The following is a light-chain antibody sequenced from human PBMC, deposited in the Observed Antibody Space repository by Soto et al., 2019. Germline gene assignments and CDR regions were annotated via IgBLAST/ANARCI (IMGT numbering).Light chain of an antibody. CDR1: QTVNSR. V-gene: IGKV3-11*01. J-gene: IGKJ1*01. Sequence: EIVLTQSPANLSSSPGERATLSCRASQTVNSRLAWYQHKPGQAPRLLIYHTSNRATGIPARFSGSGSGTDFTLTISSLEPEDFAVYYCHQRQSWPRTFGQGTKVDIK. CDR3: HQRQSWPRT. CDR2: HTS.